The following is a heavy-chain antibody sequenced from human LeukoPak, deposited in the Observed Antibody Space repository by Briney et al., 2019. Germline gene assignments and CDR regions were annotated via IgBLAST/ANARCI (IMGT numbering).Heavy chain of an antibody. CDR3: AREGWYYGSGSYYTRYFDY. Sequence: GGSLRLSCAASGFTFSSYAMHWVRQAPGKGLEWVAVISYDGSNKYYADSVKGRFTISRDNSKNTLYLQMNSLRAEDTAVYYCAREGWYYGSGSYYTRYFDYWGQGTLVTVSS. J-gene: IGHJ4*02. D-gene: IGHD3-10*01. CDR2: ISYDGSNK. V-gene: IGHV3-30-3*01. CDR1: GFTFSSYA.